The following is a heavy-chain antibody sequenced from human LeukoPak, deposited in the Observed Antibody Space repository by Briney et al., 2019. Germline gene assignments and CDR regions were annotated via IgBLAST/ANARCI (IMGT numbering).Heavy chain of an antibody. CDR2: VSGSGGST. D-gene: IGHD3-22*01. J-gene: IGHJ4*02. CDR1: GFTFSSYA. V-gene: IGHV3-23*01. Sequence: PGGSLRLSCAASGFTFSSYAMSWVRQTPGKGLEWVSGVSGSGGSTVYTDSVKGRFTISRDNSKNTLYLQMNSLRAEDTAVYYCASQNYYDSSGYPETENRIFDYWGQGTLVTVSS. CDR3: ASQNYYDSSGYPETENRIFDY.